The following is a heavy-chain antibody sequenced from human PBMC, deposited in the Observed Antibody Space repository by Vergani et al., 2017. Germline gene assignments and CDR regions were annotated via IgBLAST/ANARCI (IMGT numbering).Heavy chain of an antibody. J-gene: IGHJ4*02. D-gene: IGHD1-26*01. Sequence: EVQLLESGGGLVQPGGSLRLSCAASGFTFSSYAMSWVRQAPGKGLEWVSAISGSGGSTYYADSVKGRFTISRDNSKNTLYLQMNSLRAEDTAVYYCARYEYGEVGATTGFDYWGQGTLVTVSS. CDR3: ARYEYGEVGATTGFDY. CDR1: GFTFSSYA. V-gene: IGHV3-23*01. CDR2: ISGSGGST.